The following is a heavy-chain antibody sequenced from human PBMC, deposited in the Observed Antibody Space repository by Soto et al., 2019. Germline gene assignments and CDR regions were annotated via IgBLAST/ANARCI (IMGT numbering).Heavy chain of an antibody. J-gene: IGHJ4*02. D-gene: IGHD2-15*01. Sequence: EVQLLESGGDLVQPGWSLRLSCVASGFTFSSFSMHWIRQTPGSGLEWVSTISGGSVNIDYADSVKGRFTISRDNSRNTLYLQMTRLRVEETATYYCAKDEFGGAAKYWGQGTLVSVSS. CDR1: GFTFSSFS. CDR2: ISGGSVNI. V-gene: IGHV3-23*01. CDR3: AKDEFGGAAKY.